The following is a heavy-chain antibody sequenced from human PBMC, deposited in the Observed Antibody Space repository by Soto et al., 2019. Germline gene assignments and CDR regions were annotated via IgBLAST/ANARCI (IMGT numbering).Heavy chain of an antibody. J-gene: IGHJ4*02. CDR1: GGTLSSYA. CDR3: GRGRSGQIVVFY. V-gene: IGHV1-69*13. D-gene: IGHD1-26*01. Sequence: GASVKVSCKASGGTLSSYAISWVRQAPGQGLEWMGGIIPIFGTANYAQKFQGRVTITADESTSTAYMELNNLSPDDTAVYYCGRGRSGQIVVFYWGQGTPVTVSS. CDR2: IIPIFGTA.